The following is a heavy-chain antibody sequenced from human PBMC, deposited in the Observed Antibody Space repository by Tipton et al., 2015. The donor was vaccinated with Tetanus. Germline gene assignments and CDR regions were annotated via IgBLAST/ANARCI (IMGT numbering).Heavy chain of an antibody. CDR3: ARHQSGYFTPFDY. CDR1: GGSIRGGTFY. D-gene: IGHD3-3*01. J-gene: IGHJ4*02. V-gene: IGHV4-39*01. CDR2: IYESGDT. Sequence: LVKPSETLSLTCTVSGGSIRGGTFYWGWIRQPPGKGLEWIGSIYESGDTYYIPSLKSRVTISVDTSKNQFSLNLNSMAAADTGVYYCARHQSGYFTPFDYWGQGNLVTVSS.